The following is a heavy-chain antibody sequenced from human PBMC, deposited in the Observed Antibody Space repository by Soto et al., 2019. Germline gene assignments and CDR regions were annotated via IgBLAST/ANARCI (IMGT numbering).Heavy chain of an antibody. CDR1: GGSISSGDYY. CDR3: ASSSSGWSFTLQYYYGMDV. J-gene: IGHJ6*02. Sequence: QVQLQESGPGLVKPSQTLSLTCTVSGGSISSGDYYWSWFRPPPGKGLEWIGYIYYSGSTYYNPSLKSRVTISVDTSKNQFSLKLSSVTAADTAVYYCASSSSGWSFTLQYYYGMDVWGQGTTVTVSS. V-gene: IGHV4-30-4*01. D-gene: IGHD6-6*01. CDR2: IYYSGST.